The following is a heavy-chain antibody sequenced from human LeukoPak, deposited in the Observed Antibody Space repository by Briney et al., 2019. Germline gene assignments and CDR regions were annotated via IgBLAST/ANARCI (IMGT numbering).Heavy chain of an antibody. D-gene: IGHD3-22*01. CDR2: INTNSRTI. Sequence: GSLRLSCAVSGFTFSSYSMNWVRQAPGKGLEWISYINTNSRTIYYADSVKGRFTISRDNAKNSLYLQMNSLRVEDTAVYYCAGGYYSDYWGQGTLVTVSS. V-gene: IGHV3-48*01. J-gene: IGHJ4*02. CDR1: GFTFSSYS. CDR3: AGGYYSDY.